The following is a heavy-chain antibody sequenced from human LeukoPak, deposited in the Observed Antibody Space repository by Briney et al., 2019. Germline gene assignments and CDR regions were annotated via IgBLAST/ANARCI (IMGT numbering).Heavy chain of an antibody. Sequence: SETLSLTCTVSGGSINSYYWSWIRQPPGKGLEWIGHIHYSGSTNFNPSLNSRLTILVDTSKNQFSLNLNSVTAADTAVYYCTRGAGWLIDYWGQGILVTVSS. CDR1: GGSINSYY. V-gene: IGHV4-59*12. CDR2: IHYSGST. J-gene: IGHJ4*02. CDR3: TRGAGWLIDY. D-gene: IGHD3-16*01.